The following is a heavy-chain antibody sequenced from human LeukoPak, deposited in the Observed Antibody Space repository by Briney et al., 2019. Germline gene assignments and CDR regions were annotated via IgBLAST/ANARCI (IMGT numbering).Heavy chain of an antibody. J-gene: IGHJ4*02. V-gene: IGHV3-48*03. CDR3: ASKLAGTNYFDY. Sequence: GGSLRLSCAASGFTFSSYEMNWVRQAPGKGLEWVSYISSSGSTIYYADSVKGRFTISRDNAKNSLYLQMNSLRAEDTAVYYCASKLAGTNYFDYWGQGTLVTVSS. D-gene: IGHD6-19*01. CDR2: ISSSGSTI. CDR1: GFTFSSYE.